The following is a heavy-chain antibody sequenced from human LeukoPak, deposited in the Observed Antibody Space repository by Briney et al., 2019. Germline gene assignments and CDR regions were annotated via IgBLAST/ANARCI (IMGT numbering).Heavy chain of an antibody. Sequence: QTGGSLRLSCAASGFTFNDNYMSWVRQAPGKGLEWVADIKQDGSEKLYVKSVRGRFTISRDNSKMSLFLQMNSLRAEDTAVYYCARDNGVVHGVYYMDVWGKGTTVTVS. CDR2: IKQDGSEK. D-gene: IGHD3-3*01. CDR3: ARDNGVVHGVYYMDV. J-gene: IGHJ6*03. V-gene: IGHV3-7*01. CDR1: GFTFNDNY.